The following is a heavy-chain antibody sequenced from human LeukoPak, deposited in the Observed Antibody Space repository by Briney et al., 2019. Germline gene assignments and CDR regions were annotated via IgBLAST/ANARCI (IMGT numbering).Heavy chain of an antibody. CDR3: ARHRPTGGAGSYYRSFDY. J-gene: IGHJ4*02. CDR2: TYYTGSP. D-gene: IGHD3-10*01. V-gene: IGHV4-39*01. Sequence: KPSETLSLTCTVSGGSINSNSYYWDWIRQPPGKGLEWIGTTYYTGSPNYNPSLMSRVTISVDTSKNQFSLRLNSVTAADMAVYYCARHRPTGGAGSYYRSFDYWGQGTLVTVSS. CDR1: GGSINSNSYY.